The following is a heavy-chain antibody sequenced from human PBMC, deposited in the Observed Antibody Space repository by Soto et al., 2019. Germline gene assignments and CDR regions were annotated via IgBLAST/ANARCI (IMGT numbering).Heavy chain of an antibody. V-gene: IGHV3-66*01. CDR2: IYSGGST. Sequence: EVQLVESGGGLVQPGGSLRLSCATSGFTVSSNYMSWVRQAPGTGLQWVSVIYSGGSTYYEDSVNGRFTISRDNSKNTLYLQMNSLRAVDTAVYYCARGSGWVDVGGQGTTVTVSS. CDR3: ARGSGWVDV. D-gene: IGHD3-16*01. J-gene: IGHJ6*02. CDR1: GFTVSSNY.